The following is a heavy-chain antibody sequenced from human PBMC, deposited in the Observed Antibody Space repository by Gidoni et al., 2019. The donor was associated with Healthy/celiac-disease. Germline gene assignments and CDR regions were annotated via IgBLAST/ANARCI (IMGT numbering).Heavy chain of an antibody. V-gene: IGHV4-59*01. Sequence: QVQLQESGPGLVKPSETLSLTCTVPGGSISSYYWSWIRQPPGKGLEWIGYIYYSGSTNYNPSLKSRVTISVDTSKNQFSLKLSSVTAADTAVYYCARETYYYGSGSYRDAFDIWGQGTMVTVSS. CDR3: ARETYYYGSGSYRDAFDI. D-gene: IGHD3-10*01. J-gene: IGHJ3*02. CDR2: IYYSGST. CDR1: GGSISSYY.